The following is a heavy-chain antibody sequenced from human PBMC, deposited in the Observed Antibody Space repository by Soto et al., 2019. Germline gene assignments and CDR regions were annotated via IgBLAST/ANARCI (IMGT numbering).Heavy chain of an antibody. Sequence: ASVKVCCEDSGYTFTGYYMHCVLQASGQGLKWMGRINPNSGGTNYAQKFQGWVTMTRDTSISTAYMELSRLRSDDTAVYYCAREGHWNYVFDPWGQGTLVTVSS. V-gene: IGHV1-2*04. CDR2: INPNSGGT. CDR1: GYTFTGYY. CDR3: AREGHWNYVFDP. D-gene: IGHD1-7*01. J-gene: IGHJ5*02.